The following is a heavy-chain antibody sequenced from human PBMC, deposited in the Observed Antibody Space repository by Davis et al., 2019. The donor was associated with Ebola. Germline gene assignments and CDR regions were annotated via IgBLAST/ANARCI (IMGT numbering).Heavy chain of an antibody. D-gene: IGHD4-17*01. CDR2: IRYDGSNK. J-gene: IGHJ2*01. CDR3: AKGVTRDWYFDL. V-gene: IGHV3-30*02. Sequence: GESLKISCAASGFTFSSYGMHWVRQAPGKGLEWVAFIRYDGSNKYYADSVKGRFTISRDNSKNTLYLQMNSLRAEDTAVYYCAKGVTRDWYFDLWGRGTLVTVSS. CDR1: GFTFSSYG.